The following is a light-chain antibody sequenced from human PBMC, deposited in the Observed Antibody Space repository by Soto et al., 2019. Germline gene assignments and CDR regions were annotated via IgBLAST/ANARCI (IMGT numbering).Light chain of an antibody. V-gene: IGKV1-5*01. J-gene: IGKJ3*01. CDR3: QQYSDFLIS. Sequence: DIQMTQSPSTLSASVGDRVTITCWASQSISRSLAWYQQKPGKAPNLLIYDASSLEGGVPSRFSGSGFGTEFTLTITDLQHADFATYCCQQYSDFLISFGPGTTVDFK. CDR2: DAS. CDR1: QSISRS.